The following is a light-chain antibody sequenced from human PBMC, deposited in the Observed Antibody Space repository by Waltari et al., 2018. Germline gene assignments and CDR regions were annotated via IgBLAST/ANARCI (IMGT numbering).Light chain of an antibody. CDR1: DHTSWAHYA. CDR3: QSYDRSLSGFV. CDR2: GHT. V-gene: IGLV1-40*03. J-gene: IGLJ1*01. Sequence: QSVVTPPPSLPAAPGQSLTIRGTATDHTSWAHYAVLWYQQLPGAAPKVVIFGHTNRPSGVSGRFSGSKSGASASLTISGLQAEDEAEYYCQSYDRSLSGFVFGPGTRVTVL.